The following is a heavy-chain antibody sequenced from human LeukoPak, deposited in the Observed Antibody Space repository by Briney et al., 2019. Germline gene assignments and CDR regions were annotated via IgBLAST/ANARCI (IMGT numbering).Heavy chain of an antibody. J-gene: IGHJ5*02. CDR1: GSTFSSYA. D-gene: IGHD3-22*01. CDR2: IPYDGSNK. CDR3: ARGYYDNNWFDP. Sequence: PGGSLRLSCAASGSTFSSYAMHWVRQAPGKGLEWVAVIPYDGSNKYYADSVKGRFTISRDNSKNTLYLQMNSLRAEDTAVYYCARGYYDNNWFDPWGQGTLVTVSS. V-gene: IGHV3-30*04.